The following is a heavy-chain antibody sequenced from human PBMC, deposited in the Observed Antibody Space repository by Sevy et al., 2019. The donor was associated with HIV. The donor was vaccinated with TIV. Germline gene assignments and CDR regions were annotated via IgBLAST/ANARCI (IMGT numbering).Heavy chain of an antibody. CDR1: GLTFNSHA. Sequence: GGSLRLSCKASGLTFNSHAMHWVRQAPGKGLEWVAVISYNGGHTFYGYSVKGRFIISRDNSKNTLYLEMNSLKVEDTALYYCARESGYTVNWSPGDHWGQGTLVTVSS. D-gene: IGHD1-1*01. CDR3: ARESGYTVNWSPGDH. V-gene: IGHV3-30-3*01. J-gene: IGHJ4*02. CDR2: ISYNGGHT.